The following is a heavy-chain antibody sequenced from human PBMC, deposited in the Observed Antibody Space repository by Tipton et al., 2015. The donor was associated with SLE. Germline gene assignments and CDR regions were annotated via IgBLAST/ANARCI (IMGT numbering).Heavy chain of an antibody. CDR1: GFTFSTYN. CDR3: VRGYLMTLDY. Sequence: GSLRLSCAASGFTFSTYNMNWVRQAPGKGLEWLSYISSRSSTIYYADSVKGRFTISRDNTKNSLYLQMNSLRAEDTAVYYCVRGYLMTLDYWGQGTLVTVSS. D-gene: IGHD2-2*02. V-gene: IGHV3-48*01. CDR2: ISSRSSTI. J-gene: IGHJ4*02.